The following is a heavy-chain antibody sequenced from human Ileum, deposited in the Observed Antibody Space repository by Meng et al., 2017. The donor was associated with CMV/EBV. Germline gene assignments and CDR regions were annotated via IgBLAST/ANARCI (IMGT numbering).Heavy chain of an antibody. CDR3: AKDLKGGNYYYYGMDV. Sequence: GESLKISCAASGFTFSSYAMSWVRQAPGKGLEWVSVIYSGGSSTYYADSVKGRFTISRDNSKNTLYLQMNSLRAEDTAVYYCAKDLKGGNYYYYGMDVWGQGTTVTVSS. J-gene: IGHJ6*02. D-gene: IGHD2-15*01. V-gene: IGHV3-23*03. CDR2: IYSGGSST. CDR1: GFTFSSYA.